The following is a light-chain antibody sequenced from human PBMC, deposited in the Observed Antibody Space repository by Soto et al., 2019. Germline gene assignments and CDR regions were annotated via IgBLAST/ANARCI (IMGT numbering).Light chain of an antibody. V-gene: IGKV2-28*01. CDR2: LGS. CDR1: QSLLHSNGYNY. CDR3: MQSTQFPNT. Sequence: DIVMTQSPLSLPVTPGEPASVSCRSSQSLLHSNGYNYLDWYLQKPGQSPQLLIYLGSNRASGVPDRFSGSGSGTDFTLKISRVEAEDVGVYYCMQSTQFPNTFGQGTRLEIK. J-gene: IGKJ5*01.